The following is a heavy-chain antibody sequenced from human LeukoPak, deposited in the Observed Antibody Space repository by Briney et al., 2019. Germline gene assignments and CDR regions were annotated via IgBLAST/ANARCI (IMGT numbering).Heavy chain of an antibody. D-gene: IGHD3-22*01. J-gene: IGHJ4*02. CDR3: ARLPGDYYDSSGYRNDY. CDR2: IKQDGSEK. CDR1: GFTLSSYW. Sequence: AGGSLRLSCAASGFTLSSYWMSWVRQAPGKGLEWVANIKQDGSEKYYVDSVKGRFTISRDNAKNSLYLQMNSLRAEDTAVYYCARLPGDYYDSSGYRNDYWGQGTRVSVPS. V-gene: IGHV3-7*03.